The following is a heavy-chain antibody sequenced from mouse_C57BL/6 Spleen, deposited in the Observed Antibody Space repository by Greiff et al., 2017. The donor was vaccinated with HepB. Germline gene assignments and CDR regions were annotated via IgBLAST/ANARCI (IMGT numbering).Heavy chain of an antibody. CDR3: ARHEEEAYYGSSDYAMDY. CDR1: GYTFTEYT. CDR2: FYPGSGSI. J-gene: IGHJ4*01. V-gene: IGHV1-62-2*01. D-gene: IGHD1-1*01. Sequence: QVQLQQSGAELVKPGASVKLSCKASGYTFTEYTIHWVKQRSGQGLEWIGWFYPGSGSIKYNEKFKDKATLTADKSSSTVYMELSRLTSEDSAVYFCARHEEEAYYGSSDYAMDYWGQGTSVTVSS.